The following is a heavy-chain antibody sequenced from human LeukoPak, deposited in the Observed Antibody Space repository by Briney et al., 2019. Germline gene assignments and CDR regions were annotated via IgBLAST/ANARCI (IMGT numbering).Heavy chain of an antibody. D-gene: IGHD6-19*01. CDR3: AKAFSAWACGY. V-gene: IGHV3-23*01. CDR2: INTGGST. CDR1: GFTFSHYA. J-gene: IGHJ4*02. Sequence: GGSLRLSCAAAGFTFSHYAMTWVRQAPGKGLEWVSSINTGGSTYYAASVKGRFTISRDDSKNTLYLQMDSLRAEDTAVYYCAKAFSAWACGYRGQGTLVTVSS.